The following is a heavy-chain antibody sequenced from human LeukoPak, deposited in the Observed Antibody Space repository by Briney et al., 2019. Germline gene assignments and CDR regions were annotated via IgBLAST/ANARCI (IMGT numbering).Heavy chain of an antibody. V-gene: IGHV4-34*01. D-gene: IGHD2-2*03. Sequence: SETLSLTCAVYGXSFSGYYWSWIRQPPGKGLEWIGEINHSGSTNYNPSLKSRVTISVDTSKNQFSLKLSSVTAADTAVYYCAREGAGYCSSTSCPQLDYWGQGTLVTVSS. J-gene: IGHJ4*02. CDR2: INHSGST. CDR1: GXSFSGYY. CDR3: AREGAGYCSSTSCPQLDY.